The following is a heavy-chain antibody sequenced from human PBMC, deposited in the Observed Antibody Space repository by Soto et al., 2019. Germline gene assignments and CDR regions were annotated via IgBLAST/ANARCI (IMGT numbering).Heavy chain of an antibody. D-gene: IGHD2-2*02. CDR1: GGTFSSYA. Sequence: QVQLVQSGAEVKKPGSSVKVSCKASGGTFSSYAISWVRQAPGQGLEWMGGIIPIFGTANYAQTFQGRVTITADESRSTAYLELSSLRSEDKAVYYCARQGYCSSTSCYSPLWYFDLWGRGHLGTVSS. V-gene: IGHV1-69*01. J-gene: IGHJ2*01. CDR2: IIPIFGTA. CDR3: ARQGYCSSTSCYSPLWYFDL.